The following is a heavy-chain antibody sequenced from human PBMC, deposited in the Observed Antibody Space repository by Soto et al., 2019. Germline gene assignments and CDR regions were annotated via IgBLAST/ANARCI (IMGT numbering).Heavy chain of an antibody. CDR3: ARGVDYSKVGAY. Sequence: QVQLQQWGAGLLKPSETLSLTCGVYGGSLSGYYLSWTRQPPGKGLEWIGEIHPSGGTNYNPSLTSRVTISVDMSRNQFALNLSSVTAADTAVYYCARGVDYSKVGAYWCQGTLVTVSS. CDR2: IHPSGGT. V-gene: IGHV4-34*01. D-gene: IGHD4-4*01. CDR1: GGSLSGYY. J-gene: IGHJ4*02.